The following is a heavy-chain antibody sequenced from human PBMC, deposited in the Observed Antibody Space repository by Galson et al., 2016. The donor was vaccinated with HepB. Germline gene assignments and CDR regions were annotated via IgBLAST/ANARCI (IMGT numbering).Heavy chain of an antibody. CDR1: GYTFSSSG. CDR3: ARDVGTFYFDY. D-gene: IGHD1-26*01. V-gene: IGHV1-18*01. J-gene: IGHJ4*02. CDR2: VSAYNENI. Sequence: SVKVSCKASGYTFSSSGISWVRQAPGQGLEWMGWVSAYNENIKYGQKFQGRVIMTTDTSTSTAYMELRSLRSDDTAVYYCARDVGTFYFDYWGQGTLVTVSS.